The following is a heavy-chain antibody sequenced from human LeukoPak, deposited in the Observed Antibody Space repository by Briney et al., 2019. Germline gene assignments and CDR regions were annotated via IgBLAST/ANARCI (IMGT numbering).Heavy chain of an antibody. CDR3: ARHGCTNGVCPTGWFDP. Sequence: SETLSLTCTVCWGSISSYEWRYMAQPPGEGLEWIGYLYYSGSTNYNPSLERRVTISVDTSKNQFSLKLSSVTAADTAVYYCARHGCTNGVCPTGWFDPWGQGTLVTVSS. V-gene: IGHV4-59*08. J-gene: IGHJ5*02. D-gene: IGHD2-8*01. CDR1: WGSISSYE. CDR2: LYYSGST.